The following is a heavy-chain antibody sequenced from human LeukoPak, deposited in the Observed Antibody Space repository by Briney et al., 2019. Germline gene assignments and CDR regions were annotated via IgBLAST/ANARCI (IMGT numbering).Heavy chain of an antibody. CDR2: INPNTGDT. CDR1: GYTSTAYY. V-gene: IGHV1-2*06. Sequence: ASVKVSCKASGYTSTAYYIHWVRQAPGQGLEWMGRINPNTGDTNYAQKFLGSVTMTRDTSISTAYMVLSRLRSDDTAVFYCARALPATRDAFDIWGQGTVVTVSS. CDR3: ARALPATRDAFDI. D-gene: IGHD2-2*01. J-gene: IGHJ3*02.